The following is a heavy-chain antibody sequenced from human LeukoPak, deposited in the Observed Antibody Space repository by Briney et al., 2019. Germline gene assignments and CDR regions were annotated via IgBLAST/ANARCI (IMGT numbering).Heavy chain of an antibody. J-gene: IGHJ5*02. CDR3: ARVVVVAGTGWFDP. Sequence: GASVKVSCKASGGTFSSYAISWVRRAPGQGLEWMGGIIPIFGTADYAQKFQGRVTITADESTSTAYMELSSLRSEDTAVYYCARVVVVAGTGWFDPWGQGTPVIVSS. D-gene: IGHD6-19*01. V-gene: IGHV1-69*13. CDR2: IIPIFGTA. CDR1: GGTFSSYA.